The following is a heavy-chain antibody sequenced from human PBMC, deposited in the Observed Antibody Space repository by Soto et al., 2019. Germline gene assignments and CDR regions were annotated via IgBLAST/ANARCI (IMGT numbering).Heavy chain of an antibody. CDR1: GFTFSSYA. V-gene: IGHV3-23*01. J-gene: IGHJ6*03. D-gene: IGHD2-2*01. Sequence: GGSLRLSCAASGFTFSSYAMSWVRQAPGKGLEWVSAISGSGGSTYYADSVKGRFTISRDNSKNTLYLQMNSLRAEDTAVYYYAKGRYCSSTSCYLAHYYYYYYMDVWGKGTTVTVSS. CDR2: ISGSGGST. CDR3: AKGRYCSSTSCYLAHYYYYYYMDV.